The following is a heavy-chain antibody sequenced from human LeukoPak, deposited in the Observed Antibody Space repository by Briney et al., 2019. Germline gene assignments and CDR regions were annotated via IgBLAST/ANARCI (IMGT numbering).Heavy chain of an antibody. CDR2: INHSGST. J-gene: IGHJ3*01. D-gene: IGHD3-10*01. Sequence: SETLSLTCAVYGGSFSGYYWSWIRQPPGKGLEWIGEINHSGSTNYNPSLKSRVSISVDSSKNQFSLKVSSVTAADTAVYYCASHYFDDAFDVWGQGTMVTVSS. CDR3: ASHYFDDAFDV. V-gene: IGHV4-34*01. CDR1: GGSFSGYY.